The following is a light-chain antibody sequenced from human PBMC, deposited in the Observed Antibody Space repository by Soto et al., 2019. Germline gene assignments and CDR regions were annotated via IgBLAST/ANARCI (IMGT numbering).Light chain of an antibody. J-gene: IGKJ2*01. CDR1: QSVSSSH. CDR3: QHDGSSPRT. CDR2: GAS. V-gene: IGKV3-20*01. Sequence: EIVLTQSPGTLSLSPGERATLSCRASQSVSSSHLAWYQQKPGQAPRLFMYGASNRATGIPDRFSGSGSGKDFTRSSSRLEPEDFAVYYWQHDGSSPRTCGQGTKLEIK.